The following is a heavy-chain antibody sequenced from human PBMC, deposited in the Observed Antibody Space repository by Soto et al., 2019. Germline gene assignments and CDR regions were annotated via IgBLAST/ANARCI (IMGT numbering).Heavy chain of an antibody. D-gene: IGHD2-21*02. V-gene: IGHV1-69*13. Sequence: SVKVSCKASGGTFSSYAISWVRQAPGQGLEWMGGIIPIFGTANYAQKFQGRVTITADESTSTAYMELSSLRSEDTAVYYCARGGMVVTAIYFDYWGQGTLVTVSS. CDR2: IIPIFGTA. CDR1: GGTFSSYA. J-gene: IGHJ4*02. CDR3: ARGGMVVTAIYFDY.